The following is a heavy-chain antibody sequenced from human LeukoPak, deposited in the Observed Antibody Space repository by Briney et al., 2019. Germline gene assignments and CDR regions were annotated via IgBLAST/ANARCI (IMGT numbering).Heavy chain of an antibody. J-gene: IGHJ4*02. CDR3: ARVGGGTSDWGIMIDY. CDR2: IISSSASI. CDR1: GFTFSIYS. V-gene: IGHV3-21*01. D-gene: IGHD6-19*01. Sequence: GGSLRLSCAASGFTFSIYSMDWVRQAPGKGLEWVSCIISSSASIYCADSVKGRFTISRDNAKNSLFLQSNSLRAEDTAVYFCARVGGGTSDWGIMIDYWGQGTLVTVA.